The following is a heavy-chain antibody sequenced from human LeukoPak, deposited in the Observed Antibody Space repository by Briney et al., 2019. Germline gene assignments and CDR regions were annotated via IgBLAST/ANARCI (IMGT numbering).Heavy chain of an antibody. D-gene: IGHD3-3*01. V-gene: IGHV4-30-2*01. CDR1: GGSISSGGYS. J-gene: IGHJ5*02. CDR2: IYHSGGT. Sequence: SETLSLTCTVSGGSISSGGYSWSWIRQPPGKGLEWIGYIYHSGGTYYNPSLKSRVTISVDRSKNQFSLKLSSVTAADTAVYYCARGYYDFWSGYFNWFDPWGQGTLVTVSS. CDR3: ARGYYDFWSGYFNWFDP.